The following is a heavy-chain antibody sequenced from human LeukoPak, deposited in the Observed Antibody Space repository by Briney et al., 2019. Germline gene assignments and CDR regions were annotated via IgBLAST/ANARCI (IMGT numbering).Heavy chain of an antibody. CDR2: IGGGGPTT. V-gene: IGHV3-23*01. CDR1: GFTFSTYA. Sequence: PGGPLRLSCAASGFTFSTYAMNWLRQAPAKGLEWVSTIGGGGPTTDYADSVKDRFTISRDNSKNTLYLQVNSLRAEDTAVYFCARGFLGGTDQYFDSWGQGTLVTVSS. J-gene: IGHJ4*02. D-gene: IGHD6-19*01. CDR3: ARGFLGGTDQYFDS.